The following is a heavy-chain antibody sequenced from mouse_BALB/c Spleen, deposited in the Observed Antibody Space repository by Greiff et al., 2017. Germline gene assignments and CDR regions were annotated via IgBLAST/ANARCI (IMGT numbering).Heavy chain of an antibody. CDR2: ISTYYGDA. J-gene: IGHJ4*01. CDR3: ARQLGLRYYAMDY. Sequence: VKLMESGAELVRPGVSVKISCKGSGYTFTDYAMHWVKQSHAKSLEWIGVISTYYGDASYNQKFKGKATMTVDKSSSTAYMELARLTSEDSAIYYCARQLGLRYYAMDYWGQGTSVTVSS. CDR1: GYTFTDYA. V-gene: IGHV1S137*01. D-gene: IGHD3-1*01.